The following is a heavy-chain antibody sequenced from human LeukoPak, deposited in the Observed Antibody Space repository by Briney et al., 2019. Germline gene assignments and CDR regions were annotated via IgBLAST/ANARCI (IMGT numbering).Heavy chain of an antibody. D-gene: IGHD5-18*01. V-gene: IGHV1-18*01. CDR2: ISVYNGNT. J-gene: IGHJ3*02. CDR3: AREYASYGSGYDAFDI. Sequence: GASVKVSCKASGYSFINYGINWVRQAPGQGLEWMGGISVYNGNTKYAQKFQGRVTMTTDTSTSTAYMELRSLRNDDTAVYYCAREYASYGSGYDAFDIWGQGTMVSVSS. CDR1: GYSFINYG.